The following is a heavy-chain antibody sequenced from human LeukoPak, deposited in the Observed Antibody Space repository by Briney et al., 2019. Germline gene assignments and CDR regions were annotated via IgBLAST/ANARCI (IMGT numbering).Heavy chain of an antibody. V-gene: IGHV3-30*02. CDR2: IRHDGTNR. CDR3: AKDSLTYYDFWSGSGDYYMDV. Sequence: GGSLRLSCAASGINLSDYSMFWVRQTPGKGLQWVAFIRHDGTNRYYGDSVKGRFTLSRDNSKSTLYLQMNSLRAEDTAVYYCAKDSLTYYDFWSGSGDYYMDVWGKGTTVTVSS. J-gene: IGHJ6*03. D-gene: IGHD3-3*01. CDR1: GINLSDYS.